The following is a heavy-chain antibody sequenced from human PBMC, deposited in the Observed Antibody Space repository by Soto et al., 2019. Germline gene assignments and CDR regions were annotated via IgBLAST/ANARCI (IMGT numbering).Heavy chain of an antibody. CDR1: GGSISSGGYY. V-gene: IGHV4-31*03. J-gene: IGHJ4*02. CDR2: IYYSGST. Sequence: QVQLQESGPGLVKPSQTLSLTCTVSGGSISSGGYYWSWIRQHPGKGLEWIGYIYYSGSTYYNPYLKSRVTISVDTSKNQFSLKLSSVTAADTAVYYCAREALGITFGGVIVDYWGQGTLVTVSS. CDR3: AREALGITFGGVIVDY. D-gene: IGHD3-16*02.